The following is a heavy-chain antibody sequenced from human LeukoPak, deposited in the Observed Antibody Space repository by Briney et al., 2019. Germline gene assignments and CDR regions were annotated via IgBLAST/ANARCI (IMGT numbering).Heavy chain of an antibody. D-gene: IGHD3-10*01. CDR3: AKSGSYGTMWFDP. Sequence: GGSLRLSCAASGFTFSSYAMRWVRQAPGKGLAWVAAISRSGGSTYYADSVKGRFTISRDNSKNTLYLQMNSLRAEDTAVYYCAKSGSYGTMWFDPWGQGTLVTVSS. J-gene: IGHJ5*02. CDR1: GFTFSSYA. V-gene: IGHV3-23*01. CDR2: ISRSGGST.